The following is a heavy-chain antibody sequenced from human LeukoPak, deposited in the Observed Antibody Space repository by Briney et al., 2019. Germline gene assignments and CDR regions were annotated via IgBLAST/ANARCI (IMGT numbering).Heavy chain of an antibody. J-gene: IGHJ4*02. D-gene: IGHD2-2*01. CDR2: ISSSSSFI. V-gene: IGHV3-21*01. CDR1: GFTFSSHS. Sequence: GGSLRLSCAASGFTFSSHSMSWVRQATGWGLEWVSSISSSSSFIYYADSVKGRFTISRDNAKNSLYLQMNSLRADDSAVYYCARDYEDIVVVPVAAGDYWGQGTLVTVSS. CDR3: ARDYEDIVVVPVAAGDY.